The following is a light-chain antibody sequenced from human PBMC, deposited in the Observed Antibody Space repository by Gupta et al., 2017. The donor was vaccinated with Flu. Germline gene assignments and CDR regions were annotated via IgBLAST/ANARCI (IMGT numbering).Light chain of an antibody. Sequence: GSSSNIGNDDVSWYQQLPGTAPKLLIYENNKRPSEIPDRFSGSKSGTSATLDITGLQTGDEADYYCAAWDSSLSVLFGGGTKLTVL. V-gene: IGLV1-51*02. CDR3: AAWDSSLSVL. CDR1: SSNIGNDD. CDR2: ENN. J-gene: IGLJ3*02.